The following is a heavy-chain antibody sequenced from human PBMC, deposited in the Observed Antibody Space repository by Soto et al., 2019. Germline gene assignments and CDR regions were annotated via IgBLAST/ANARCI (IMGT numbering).Heavy chain of an antibody. CDR1: GYTFTSYD. J-gene: IGHJ4*02. V-gene: IGHV1-46*01. CDR2: INPSGGST. CDR3: VIVGPITMVRGNDY. D-gene: IGHD3-10*01. Sequence: QVQLVQSGAEVKKPGASVKVSCKASGYTFTSYDMPWVRQAPGQGLEWMGIINPSGGSTSYAQKFQGRGTMTRDTSTSTVYMELSSLRSADTAVYYCVIVGPITMVRGNDYWGQGTLVTVSS.